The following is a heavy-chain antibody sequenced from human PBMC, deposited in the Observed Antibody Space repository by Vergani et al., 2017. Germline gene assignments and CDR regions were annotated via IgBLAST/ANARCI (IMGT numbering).Heavy chain of an antibody. Sequence: EVQLVQSGAEVKKPGESLKISCKGSGYSFTSYWIGWVRQMPGKGLEWMGIIYPGDSDTRYSPSFQGQVTISADKTISTAYLQWSSLKASDTAMYYCARHGVAYSSASENYYYGMDVWGQGTTVTVSS. CDR2: IYPGDSDT. CDR3: ARHGVAYSSASENYYYGMDV. J-gene: IGHJ6*02. D-gene: IGHD6-6*01. CDR1: GYSFTSYW. V-gene: IGHV5-51*01.